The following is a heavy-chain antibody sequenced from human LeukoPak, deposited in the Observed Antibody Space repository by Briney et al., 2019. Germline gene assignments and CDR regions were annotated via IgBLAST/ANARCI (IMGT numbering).Heavy chain of an antibody. D-gene: IGHD2-2*01. J-gene: IGHJ5*02. CDR2: IRYDGNNK. CDR3: ARAAYCSSTSCYEFDP. V-gene: IGHV3-30*02. Sequence: GGSLRLSCGASGFTFSNYGMLWVRQAPGKGLDWVAFIRYDGNNKLYADSVKGRFTISRDNSKNTLYLQMGSLRAEDMAVYYCARAAYCSSTSCYEFDPWGQGSLVTVSS. CDR1: GFTFSNYG.